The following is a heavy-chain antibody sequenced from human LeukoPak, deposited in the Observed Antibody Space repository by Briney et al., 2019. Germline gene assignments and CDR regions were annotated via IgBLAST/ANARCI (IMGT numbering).Heavy chain of an antibody. J-gene: IGHJ4*02. CDR1: GGSFSGYY. Sequence: KPSETLSLTCAVYGGSFSGYYWSWIRQPPGKGLEWIGEINHSGSTNYNPSLKSRVTISVDTSKNQFSLKLSSVTAADTAVYYCATGRRQWPFDYWGQGTLVTVSS. V-gene: IGHV4-34*01. CDR3: ATGRRQWPFDY. CDR2: INHSGST. D-gene: IGHD6-19*01.